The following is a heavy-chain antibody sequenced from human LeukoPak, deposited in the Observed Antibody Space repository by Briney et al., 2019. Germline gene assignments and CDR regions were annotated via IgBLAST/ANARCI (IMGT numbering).Heavy chain of an antibody. CDR3: ARDGLGMGY. J-gene: IGHJ4*02. Sequence: SQTLSLTCAISGDTFSSNTAAYNWLRLSPSRGLEWLGRTYYRSRWLNDYAPSVRGRITVSPDTSKNQFSLQLNSVTPEDTAVYYCARDGLGMGYWGQGTPVTVSS. CDR2: TYYRSRWLN. V-gene: IGHV6-1*01. D-gene: IGHD7-27*01. CDR1: GDTFSSNTAA.